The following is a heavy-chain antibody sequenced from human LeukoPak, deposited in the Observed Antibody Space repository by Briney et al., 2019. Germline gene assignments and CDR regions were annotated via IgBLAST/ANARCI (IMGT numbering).Heavy chain of an antibody. CDR3: ARSILRYYYNASGYYPYYFDY. Sequence: SETLSLTCTVSGGSFSSSSYYWGWIRQPPGRGLEWIGSICYRGSNYHNSSLKGRVTMSIDTSKNQFSLRLSSVTAADTAVYYCARSILRYYYNASGYYPYYFDYWGQGVLVTVSS. J-gene: IGHJ4*02. V-gene: IGHV4-39*07. CDR2: ICYRGSN. D-gene: IGHD3-22*01. CDR1: GGSFSSSSYY.